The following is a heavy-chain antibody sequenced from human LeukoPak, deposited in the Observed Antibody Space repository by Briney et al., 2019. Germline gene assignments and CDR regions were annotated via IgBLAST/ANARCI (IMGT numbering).Heavy chain of an antibody. CDR3: AGGITTRHFYYGMDV. Sequence: ASVKVSCKASGYTFTDYYIHWVRQAPGQGLEWMGWINPNSGGTNYAQKFQGRVTMTRDTSINTAYMELSRLRSDDAAVYSRAGGITTRHFYYGMDVWGQGTTVTVSS. CDR2: INPNSGGT. J-gene: IGHJ6*02. V-gene: IGHV1-2*02. CDR1: GYTFTDYY. D-gene: IGHD3-22*01.